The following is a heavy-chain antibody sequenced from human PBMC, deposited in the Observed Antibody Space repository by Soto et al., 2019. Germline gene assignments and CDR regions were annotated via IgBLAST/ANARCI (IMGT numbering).Heavy chain of an antibody. J-gene: IGHJ4*02. CDR2: INSDGSST. Sequence: GGSLRLSCAASGFTFSSYWMHWVRQAPGKGLVWVSRINSDGSSTSYADSVKGRFTISRDNAKNTLYLQMNSLRAEDTAVYYCASGSSGYYYVAFDYWGQGTLVTVSS. CDR1: GFTFSSYW. V-gene: IGHV3-74*01. D-gene: IGHD3-22*01. CDR3: ASGSSGYYYVAFDY.